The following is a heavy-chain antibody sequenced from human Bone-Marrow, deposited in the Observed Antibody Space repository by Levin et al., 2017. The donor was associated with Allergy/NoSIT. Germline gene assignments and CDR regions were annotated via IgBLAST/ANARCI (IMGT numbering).Heavy chain of an antibody. CDR3: ARCNKVGYRRDAFDV. CDR2: IYYSGGT. D-gene: IGHD5-12*01. J-gene: IGHJ3*01. V-gene: IGHV4-61*08. Sequence: PSETLSLTCTVSGGSVSSGGYYWSWIRQPPGKGLEWIGYIYYSGGTNYNDSLKSRVTISLDMSKNQFSLKVNSVTAADTAVYYCARCNKVGYRRDAFDVWGQGTMVTVSS. CDR1: GGSVSSGGYY.